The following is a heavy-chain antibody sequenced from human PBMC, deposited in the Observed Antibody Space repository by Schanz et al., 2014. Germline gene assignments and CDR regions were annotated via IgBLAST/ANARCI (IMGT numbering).Heavy chain of an antibody. CDR1: GFTYSSYL. CDR3: AKDRWRATVMVDAFDI. CDR2: IGGSGGST. D-gene: IGHD4-4*01. Sequence: EAQVVESGGGLVQPGGSLTLSCAASGFTYSSYLMSWVRQAPGKGLEWVSGIGGSGGSTDYADSVKGRFTISRDNSKNTVHLQMNSLRAEDTAVYFCAKDRWRATVMVDAFDIWGQGTKVTVSS. V-gene: IGHV3-23*04. J-gene: IGHJ3*02.